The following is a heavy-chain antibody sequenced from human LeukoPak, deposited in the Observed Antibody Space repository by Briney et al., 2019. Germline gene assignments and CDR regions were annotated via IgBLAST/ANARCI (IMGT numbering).Heavy chain of an antibody. CDR1: GFTFSSYG. Sequence: GGSLRLSCAASGFTFSSYGMHWVRQAPGKGLEWVAVIWYDGTNKYYADSVKGRFTISRDNSKNTLYLQMNSLRAEDTAVYYCARTYYYDSSGYYSLDYWGQGTLVTVSS. D-gene: IGHD3-22*01. V-gene: IGHV3-33*01. CDR2: IWYDGTNK. CDR3: ARTYYYDSSGYYSLDY. J-gene: IGHJ4*02.